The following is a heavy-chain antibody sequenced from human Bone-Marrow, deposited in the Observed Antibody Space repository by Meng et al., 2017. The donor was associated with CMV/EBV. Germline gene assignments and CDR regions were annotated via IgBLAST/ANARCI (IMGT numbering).Heavy chain of an antibody. CDR3: AKDRGGFRYCSGGTCYKFDY. D-gene: IGHD2-15*01. J-gene: IGHJ4*02. Sequence: GESLKISCGASGFSVSTNYMSWVRQAPGKGLEWVSLIYGGGRTYYADSVKGRFTISRDNSKNTLYLQMNSLRAEDTAVYYCAKDRGGFRYCSGGTCYKFDYWGQGTLVTVSS. V-gene: IGHV3-53*01. CDR1: GFSVSTNY. CDR2: IYGGGRT.